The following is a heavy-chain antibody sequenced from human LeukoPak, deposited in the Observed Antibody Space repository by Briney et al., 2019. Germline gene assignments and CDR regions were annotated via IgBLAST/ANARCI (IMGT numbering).Heavy chain of an antibody. V-gene: IGHV1-69*01. CDR1: GGTFSSYA. CDR2: IIPIFGTA. J-gene: IGHJ1*01. Sequence: SVTVSCTTSGGTFSSYAISWVRQAPGQGLEWMGGIIPIFGTANYAQKFQGRVTITADESTSTAYMELSSLRSEDTAVYYCARSITSSWYGDFQHWGQGTLVTVSS. CDR3: ARSITSSWYGDFQH. D-gene: IGHD6-13*01.